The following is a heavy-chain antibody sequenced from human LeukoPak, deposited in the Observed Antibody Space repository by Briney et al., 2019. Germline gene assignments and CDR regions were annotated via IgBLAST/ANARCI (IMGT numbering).Heavy chain of an antibody. Sequence: SETLSLTCTVSGGSISSGDYYWSWIRQPPGKGLEWIGYIYYSGSTYYNPSLKSRVTISVDTSKNQFSLKLSSVTAADTAVYYCAREGGYYDSSGYYIGYWGQGTLVTVSS. J-gene: IGHJ4*02. D-gene: IGHD3-22*01. V-gene: IGHV4-30-4*01. CDR3: AREGGYYDSSGYYIGY. CDR2: IYYSGST. CDR1: GGSISSGDYY.